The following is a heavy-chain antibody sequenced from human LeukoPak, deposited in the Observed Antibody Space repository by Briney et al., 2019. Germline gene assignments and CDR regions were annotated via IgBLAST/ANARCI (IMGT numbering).Heavy chain of an antibody. CDR3: ARLYYDSSGAN. J-gene: IGHJ4*02. V-gene: IGHV4-34*01. CDR1: GGSFSGYY. CDR2: INHSGST. Sequence: PSETLSLTCAVYGGSFSGYYWSWIRQPPGKGLEWIGEINHSGSTNYNPSLKSRVTISVDTSKNQFSLKLSSVTAADPAVYYCARLYYDSSGANWGQGTLVTVSS. D-gene: IGHD3-22*01.